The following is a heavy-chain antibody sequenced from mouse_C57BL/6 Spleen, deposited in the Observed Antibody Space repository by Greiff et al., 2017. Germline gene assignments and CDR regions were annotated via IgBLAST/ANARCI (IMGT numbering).Heavy chain of an antibody. CDR3: ARSRYGNYGGYAMDY. V-gene: IGHV1-80*01. D-gene: IGHD2-10*02. J-gene: IGHJ4*01. Sequence: QVHVKQSGAELVKPGASVKISCKASGYAFSSYWMNWVKQRPGKGLEWIGQIYPGDGDTNYNGKFKGKATLTADKSSSTAYMQLSSLTSEDSAVYFCARSRYGNYGGYAMDYWGQGTSVTVSS. CDR1: GYAFSSYW. CDR2: IYPGDGDT.